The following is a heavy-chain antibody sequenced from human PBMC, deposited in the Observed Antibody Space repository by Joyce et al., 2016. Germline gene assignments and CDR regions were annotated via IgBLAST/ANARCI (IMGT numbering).Heavy chain of an antibody. CDR1: GVSFSIYA. Sequence: QVQLVQSGAEVQKPGSSVKVSCKASGVSFSIYAISWVRQAPGQGLGGMGGFIPILDTVNYAQKFQGRVAITADESTRTAYMEMSSLTSEDTAVYYCARWIYGDYGDFWGQGTLVTVSS. CDR3: ARWIYGDYGDF. D-gene: IGHD4-17*01. V-gene: IGHV1-69*01. J-gene: IGHJ4*02. CDR2: FIPILDTV.